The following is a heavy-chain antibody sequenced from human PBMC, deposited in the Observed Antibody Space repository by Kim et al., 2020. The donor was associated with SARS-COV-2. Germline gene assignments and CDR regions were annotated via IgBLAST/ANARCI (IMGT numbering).Heavy chain of an antibody. CDR2: ISNDGTFT. D-gene: IGHD3-10*01. Sequence: GGSLSLSCAASGFIFRHFGIHWVRQAPGKGLEWVAFISNDGTFTTYADSVKGRFTISRDYGENTVYLQMDSLFAGDTALYYCARPSSSHFDFWGQGTLVTVSS. CDR3: ARPSSSHFDF. J-gene: IGHJ4*02. V-gene: IGHV3-33*01. CDR1: GFIFRHFG.